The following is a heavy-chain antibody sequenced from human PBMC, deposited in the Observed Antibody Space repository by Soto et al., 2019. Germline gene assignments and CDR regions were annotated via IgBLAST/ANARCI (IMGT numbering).Heavy chain of an antibody. CDR2: IYYSGST. D-gene: IGHD1-26*01. CDR1: GGSISSGGYY. Sequence: QVQLQESGPGLVKPSQTLSLTCTVSGGSISSGGYYWSWIRQHPGKGLEWIGYIYYSGSTYYNPSLKSRVTISVDPSKNPFPLELGFVAAADTAVDYCAREGGIVGATAADYWGQGTLVTVSS. V-gene: IGHV4-31*03. CDR3: AREGGIVGATAADY. J-gene: IGHJ4*02.